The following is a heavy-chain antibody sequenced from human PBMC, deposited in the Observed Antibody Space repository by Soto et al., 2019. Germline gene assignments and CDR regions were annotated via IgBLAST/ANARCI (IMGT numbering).Heavy chain of an antibody. J-gene: IGHJ4*01. D-gene: IGHD3-3*01. CDR2: IFYSEST. Sequence: LQESGPGLVKPSQTLSLACAVSGGSITSGGHYWGWIRQHPGKGLEWLGNIFYSESTHYNPSLESRLTMSLDTSKNQFFLELNSVTAADTAVYYCARCLETYSFGRPTFDSWGHGTLVTVAS. V-gene: IGHV4-31*11. CDR1: GGSITSGGHY. CDR3: ARCLETYSFGRPTFDS.